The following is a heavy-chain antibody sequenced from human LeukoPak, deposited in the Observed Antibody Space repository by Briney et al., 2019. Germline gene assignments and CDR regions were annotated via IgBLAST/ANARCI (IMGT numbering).Heavy chain of an antibody. CDR3: ARGYSYGPPKGTADV. Sequence: SVKVSCGASGGTFSSYAISWVRQAPGQGLEWMGVIIPIFGTANYAQKFHGRVTITADESTSTAYMELSSLRSEDTAVYYCARGYSYGPPKGTADVWGKGTTVTVSS. CDR1: GGTFSSYA. J-gene: IGHJ6*04. D-gene: IGHD5-18*01. V-gene: IGHV1-69*13. CDR2: IIPIFGTA.